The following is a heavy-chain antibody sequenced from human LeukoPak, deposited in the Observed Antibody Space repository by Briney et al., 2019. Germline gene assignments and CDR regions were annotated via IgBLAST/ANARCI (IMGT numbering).Heavy chain of an antibody. Sequence: QTGGSLRLSCAASGFTLNSIYMSWVRQAPGKGLEWVSVLYGGGTTFYADSVKGRFTISRDGSGNTLYLQLNSLRVEDTTVYYCARGAVGEAGRFGAWGQGTLVTVSS. D-gene: IGHD6-13*01. J-gene: IGHJ5*02. CDR1: GFTLNSIY. CDR3: ARGAVGEAGRFGA. V-gene: IGHV3-66*01. CDR2: LYGGGTT.